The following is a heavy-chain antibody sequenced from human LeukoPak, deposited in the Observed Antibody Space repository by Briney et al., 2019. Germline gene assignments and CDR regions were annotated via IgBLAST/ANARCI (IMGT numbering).Heavy chain of an antibody. J-gene: IGHJ4*02. CDR2: IWYDGSNQ. V-gene: IGHV3-30*02. CDR1: GFTFSSYG. CDR3: ARDRSSGWFDC. Sequence: GGSLRLSCAASGFTFSSYGMHWVRQAPGKGLEWVAIIWYDGSNQFYADSVKGRFTISRDNSKNTLYLQMNSLRAEDTAVYYCARDRSSGWFDCWGQGTLDTVSS. D-gene: IGHD6-19*01.